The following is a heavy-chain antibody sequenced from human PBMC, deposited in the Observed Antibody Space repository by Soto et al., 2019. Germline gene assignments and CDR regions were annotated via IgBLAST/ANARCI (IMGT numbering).Heavy chain of an antibody. Sequence: GASVKVSCKASGGTFSSYAISWVRQAPGQGLEWMGGIIPIFGTANYAQKFQGRVTITADESTSTAYMELSSLRSEDTAVYYCARDLGYSEHLFDYWGQGTLVTVSS. V-gene: IGHV1-69*13. J-gene: IGHJ4*02. D-gene: IGHD3-22*01. CDR3: ARDLGYSEHLFDY. CDR1: GGTFSSYA. CDR2: IIPIFGTA.